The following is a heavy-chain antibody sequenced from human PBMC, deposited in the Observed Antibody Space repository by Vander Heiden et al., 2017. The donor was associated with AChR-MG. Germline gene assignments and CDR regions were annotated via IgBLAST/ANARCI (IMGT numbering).Heavy chain of an antibody. J-gene: IGHJ3*02. Sequence: EVQLVESGGGLVQPGGSLRLACAASGFTFSLYWMTWVRQAPGKGLEWVANIKHDGSETYYVDSVEGRFTISRDNAKKSLYLQMNSLRVEDTAMYYCASKAWAFDIWGQGTMVTVST. CDR3: ASKAWAFDI. V-gene: IGHV3-7*01. CDR1: GFTFSLYW. CDR2: IKHDGSET.